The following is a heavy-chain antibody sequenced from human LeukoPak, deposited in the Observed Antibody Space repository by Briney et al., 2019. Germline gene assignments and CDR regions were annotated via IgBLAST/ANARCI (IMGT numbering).Heavy chain of an antibody. CDR1: GYTFTSYT. V-gene: IGHV1-18*01. D-gene: IGHD2-2*01. J-gene: IGHJ4*02. Sequence: ASVKVSCKASGYTFTSYTIGWLGQPLGQGLEWMGWISAYNGNTNYAQKFQGRVTMTTDTSTSTAYMELRSLRSDDTAVYYCARALYHTFDYWGQGTLVTVSS. CDR3: ARALYHTFDY. CDR2: ISAYNGNT.